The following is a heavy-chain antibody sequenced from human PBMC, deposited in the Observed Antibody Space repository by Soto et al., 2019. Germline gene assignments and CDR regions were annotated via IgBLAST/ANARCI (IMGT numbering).Heavy chain of an antibody. D-gene: IGHD5-18*01. CDR2: INSDGSST. CDR3: ASLADTAMVPFDY. V-gene: IGHV3-74*01. Sequence: PGGSVRLSCAASGFTFSSYWMHWVRQAPGKGLVWVSRINSDGSSTSYADSVKGRFTISRDNAKNTLYLQMNSLRAEDTAVYYCASLADTAMVPFDYWGQGTLVTVSS. J-gene: IGHJ4*02. CDR1: GFTFSSYW.